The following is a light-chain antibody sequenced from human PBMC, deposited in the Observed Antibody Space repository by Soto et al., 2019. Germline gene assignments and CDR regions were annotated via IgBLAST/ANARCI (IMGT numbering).Light chain of an antibody. CDR2: DVS. V-gene: IGLV2-11*01. CDR1: SSDVGGYNY. Sequence: QSALTQPRSVSGSPGQSVTISCTGTSSDVGGYNYVSWYQQHPVKAPKLMIYDVSKRPSGVPDRFSGSKSGNTASLTISGHKAEDEADYYCCSYAGSYTLVFGTGTKLTVL. J-gene: IGLJ1*01. CDR3: CSYAGSYTLV.